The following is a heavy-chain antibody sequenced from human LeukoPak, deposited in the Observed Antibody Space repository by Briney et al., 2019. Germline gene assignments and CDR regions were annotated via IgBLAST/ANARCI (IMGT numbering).Heavy chain of an antibody. Sequence: SETLSLTCTVSGGSLIPYYCSWIRQPPGKGLEWIGYIYHSGTTNYSPPLKGRATLSVDTSKNQISLRLTSVTAADTAVYYCARVDSGTYYMPFDYWGQGSLVTVSS. CDR1: GGSLIPYY. J-gene: IGHJ4*02. CDR3: ARVDSGTYYMPFDY. CDR2: IYHSGTT. V-gene: IGHV4-59*01. D-gene: IGHD1-26*01.